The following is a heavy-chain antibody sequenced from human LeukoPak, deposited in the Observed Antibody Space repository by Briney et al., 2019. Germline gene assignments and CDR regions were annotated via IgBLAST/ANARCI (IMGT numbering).Heavy chain of an antibody. D-gene: IGHD4-23*01. CDR3: ANDYGGNLRDAFDI. V-gene: IGHV3-30*18. Sequence: PGGSLRLSCAASGFTFSSYGMHWVRQAPGKGLEWVAVISYDGSNKYYADSVKGRFTISRDNSKNTLYLQKNSLRAEDTAVYYCANDYGGNLRDAFDIWGQGTMVTVSS. CDR1: GFTFSSYG. J-gene: IGHJ3*02. CDR2: ISYDGSNK.